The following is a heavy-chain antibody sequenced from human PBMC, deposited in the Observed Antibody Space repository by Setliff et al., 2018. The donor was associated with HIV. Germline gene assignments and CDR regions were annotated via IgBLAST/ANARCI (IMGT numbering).Heavy chain of an antibody. D-gene: IGHD3-16*01. Sequence: GGSLRLSCEASGFIFSNHDFHWVRQAAGKGLEWVSAIGTGGDTYYVDSVKGRFTISRENARSSLYLQMNSLRAEDTAVYFCAREIQPAYTGGHYLYGIDVWGQGTAVTVSS. CDR1: GFIFSNHD. CDR2: IGTGGDT. CDR3: AREIQPAYTGGHYLYGIDV. J-gene: IGHJ6*02. V-gene: IGHV3-13*01.